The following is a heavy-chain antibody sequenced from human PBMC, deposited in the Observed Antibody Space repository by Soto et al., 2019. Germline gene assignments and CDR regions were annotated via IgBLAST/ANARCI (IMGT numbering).Heavy chain of an antibody. CDR2: ISGSSDRT. D-gene: IGHD3-10*01. V-gene: IGHV3-23*01. CDR3: EGSWT. J-gene: IGHJ3*01. Sequence: EVQVLESGGDWVQPGGSLRLSCAASGCTIRNYAMSWVRQAPGKALEWVAGISGSSDRTYYADSVKGRFTISKDTSSNTLYLQMNSLRVEDTAVYHCEGSWTWGQGTMVTVSS. CDR1: GCTIRNYA.